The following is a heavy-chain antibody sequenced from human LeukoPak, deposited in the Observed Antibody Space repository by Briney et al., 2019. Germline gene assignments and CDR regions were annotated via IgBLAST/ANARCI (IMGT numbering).Heavy chain of an antibody. Sequence: ASVKVSCKASGGTFSSYAISWVRQAPGQGLEWMGGIIPIFGTANYAQKFQGRVTITADESTSTAYMELSSLRSDDTAVYYCARDSVTTGPGGDMDYWGQGTLVTVSS. V-gene: IGHV1-69*13. CDR3: ARDSVTTGPGGDMDY. CDR2: IIPIFGTA. J-gene: IGHJ4*02. D-gene: IGHD4-17*01. CDR1: GGTFSSYA.